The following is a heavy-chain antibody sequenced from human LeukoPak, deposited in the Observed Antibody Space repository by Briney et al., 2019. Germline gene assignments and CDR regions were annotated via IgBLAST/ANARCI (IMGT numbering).Heavy chain of an antibody. CDR2: ISGYNGNT. CDR3: ARGLGVVTAQSEQPKPRYFDL. V-gene: IGHV1-18*01. Sequence: ASVKVSCKASGYTFISYGISWVRQAPGQGLEWMGWISGYNGNTNYAQNLQGRVTMTTDTSTSTAYMELRSPRSDDTAVYYCARGLGVVTAQSEQPKPRYFDLWGRGTQVTVSS. J-gene: IGHJ2*01. D-gene: IGHD2-21*02. CDR1: GYTFISYG.